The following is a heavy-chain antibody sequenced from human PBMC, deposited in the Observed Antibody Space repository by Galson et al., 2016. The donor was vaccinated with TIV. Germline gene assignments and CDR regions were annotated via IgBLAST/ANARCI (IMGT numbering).Heavy chain of an antibody. D-gene: IGHD1/OR15-1a*01. CDR2: IIPHVGIA. CDR1: GGTFSSNI. J-gene: IGHJ3*02. Sequence: KVSCKASGGTFSSNIINWIRQAPGQGLEWMGGIIPHVGIANYAQKFQGWVTMTRDTSITTAYMELSRLKSDDTAVYYCAKIGQEHDAFDIWGQGTMVTVFS. CDR3: AKIGQEHDAFDI. V-gene: IGHV1-69*02.